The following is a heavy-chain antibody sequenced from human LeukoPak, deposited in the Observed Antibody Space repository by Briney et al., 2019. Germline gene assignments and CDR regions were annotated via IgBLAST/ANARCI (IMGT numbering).Heavy chain of an antibody. CDR3: AKGTPSLYTSYFDY. J-gene: IGHJ4*02. V-gene: IGHV3-23*01. Sequence: GGSLRLSCAASGFTFSSYAMSWVRQAPGQGLEWVSGISGSGNNIYYADSVKGRFTISRDNSKNALYLQMNSLRAEDTAVYYCAKGTPSLYTSYFDYWGQGTLVTVSS. D-gene: IGHD2-15*01. CDR2: ISGSGNNI. CDR1: GFTFSSYA.